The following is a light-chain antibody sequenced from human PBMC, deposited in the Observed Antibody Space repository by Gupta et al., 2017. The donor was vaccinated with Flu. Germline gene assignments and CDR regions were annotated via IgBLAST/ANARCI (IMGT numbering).Light chain of an antibody. V-gene: IGKV3-20*01. J-gene: IGKJ1*01. Sequence: EIVLTQSPATLSVSPGQRATLSCRASQSVTSNYLAWYQQEPGQAPRLLIYDSSSRATGIPDRFSGSGSGTDFTLTISRLEPEDFAVYYCQQYGSSPRTFGQGTMVEIK. CDR3: QQYGSSPRT. CDR1: QSVTSNY. CDR2: DSS.